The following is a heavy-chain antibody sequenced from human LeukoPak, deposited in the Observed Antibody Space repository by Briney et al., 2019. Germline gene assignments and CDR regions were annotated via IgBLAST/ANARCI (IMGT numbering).Heavy chain of an antibody. V-gene: IGHV1-69*01. Sequence: SVKVSCKASGGTFISYAISWVRQAPGQGLEWMGGIIPIFGTANYAQKFQGRVTITADESTSTAYMELSSLRSEDTAVYYCARGWVYDFWGGFAFDYWGQGTLVTVSS. CDR1: GGTFISYA. CDR3: ARGWVYDFWGGFAFDY. J-gene: IGHJ4*02. CDR2: IIPIFGTA. D-gene: IGHD3-3*01.